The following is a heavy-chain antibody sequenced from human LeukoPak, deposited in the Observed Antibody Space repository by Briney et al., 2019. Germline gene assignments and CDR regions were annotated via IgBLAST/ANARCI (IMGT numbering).Heavy chain of an antibody. V-gene: IGHV3-48*03. CDR1: GFTFSNYE. CDR3: ARVSGSGWHFDH. Sequence: GGSLRLSCAASGFTFSNYEMNWVRQAPGKGLEWVSFISSSGILIYYADSVKGRFTISRDNGKNSLFLQMDSLRVEDTAVYYCARVSGSGWHFDHWGQGTLVTVSS. CDR2: ISSSGILI. D-gene: IGHD6-19*01. J-gene: IGHJ4*02.